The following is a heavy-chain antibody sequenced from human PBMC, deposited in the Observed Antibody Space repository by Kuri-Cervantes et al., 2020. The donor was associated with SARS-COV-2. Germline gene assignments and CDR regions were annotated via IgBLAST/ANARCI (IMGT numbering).Heavy chain of an antibody. CDR3: ATGVNHGGLTIFGVVIPPFDY. Sequence: GESLKISCAASGFTISSYNMNWVRQAPGKGLEWVSSLSSSSSYIYYADSVKGRFTISRDNAKNSLYLQMNSLRAEDTAVYYCATGVNHGGLTIFGVVIPPFDYWGQGTPVTVSS. CDR1: GFTISSYN. CDR2: LSSSSSYI. V-gene: IGHV3-21*01. D-gene: IGHD3-3*01. J-gene: IGHJ4*02.